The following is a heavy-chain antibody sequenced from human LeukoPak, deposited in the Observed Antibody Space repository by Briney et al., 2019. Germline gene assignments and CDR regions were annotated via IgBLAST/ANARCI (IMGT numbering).Heavy chain of an antibody. CDR3: ARAFLFDY. J-gene: IGHJ4*02. CDR1: GFTFSSND. V-gene: IGHV3-48*01. Sequence: GSLRLSCAGSGFTFSSNDMSWVRQPPGKGLEWVSYISITSKTIKYADSVKGRFTISRDNAKNSLYLQMNSLRAEDTAVYYCARAFLFDYWGQGTLVTVSS. CDR2: ISITSKTI.